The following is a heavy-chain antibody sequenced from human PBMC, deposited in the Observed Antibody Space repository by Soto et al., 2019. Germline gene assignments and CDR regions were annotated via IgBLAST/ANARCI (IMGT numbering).Heavy chain of an antibody. V-gene: IGHV1-3*01. CDR3: ASSYYDSSGWDY. Sequence: QVQLVQSGAEVKKPGASVKVSCKASGYIFIRYTMHWVRQAPGQRLEWMGWINAGNGNTKYSQKLQGRVTITRDSSASTAYMELSSLRSEDTAVYYCASSYYDSSGWDYWGQGTLVTVSS. J-gene: IGHJ4*02. CDR1: GYIFIRYT. CDR2: INAGNGNT. D-gene: IGHD3-22*01.